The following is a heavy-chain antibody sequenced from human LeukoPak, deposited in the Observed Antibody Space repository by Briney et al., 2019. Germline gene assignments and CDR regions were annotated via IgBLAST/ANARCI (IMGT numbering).Heavy chain of an antibody. CDR3: ARHDGDVFVEPAASDGFDI. D-gene: IGHD2-2*01. V-gene: IGHV4-34*01. Sequence: SETLSLTCAVYGXSFSGYYWSWIRQPPGKGREWIGSIYHSGSTYYKSSLKSRVTISVDTSKNQFSLELTSVNAADTAVYYCARHDGDVFVEPAASDGFDIWGRGTMVTVSS. CDR1: GXSFSGYY. J-gene: IGHJ3*02. CDR2: IYHSGST.